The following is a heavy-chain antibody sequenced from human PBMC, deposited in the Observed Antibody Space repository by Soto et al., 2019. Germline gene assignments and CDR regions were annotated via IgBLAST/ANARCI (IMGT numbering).Heavy chain of an antibody. CDR2: IDPSDSYT. CDR3: ATQRISDGSGSYLGYYYGMDV. CDR1: GYSFTSYW. V-gene: IGHV5-10-1*01. D-gene: IGHD3-10*01. J-gene: IGHJ6*02. Sequence: PGESLKISCKGSGYSFTSYWISWVRQMPGKGLEWMGRIDPSDSYTNYSPSFQGHVTISADKSISTAYLQWSSLKASDTAMYYCATQRISDGSGSYLGYYYGMDVWGQGTTVTVSS.